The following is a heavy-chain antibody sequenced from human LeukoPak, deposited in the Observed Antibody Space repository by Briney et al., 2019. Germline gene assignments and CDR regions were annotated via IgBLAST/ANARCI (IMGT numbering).Heavy chain of an antibody. CDR1: GFTFTNYW. D-gene: IGHD4-17*01. Sequence: HPGGSLRLSCAASGFTFTNYWMFWVRQAPGKGLVWVSGINPDGSTTTYADSVKGRFTIPRENAKSTLYLHMNILRVEDTAVYYCARGRYGDYHWGQGILVTVSS. CDR3: ARGRYGDYH. J-gene: IGHJ4*02. V-gene: IGHV3-74*01. CDR2: INPDGSTT.